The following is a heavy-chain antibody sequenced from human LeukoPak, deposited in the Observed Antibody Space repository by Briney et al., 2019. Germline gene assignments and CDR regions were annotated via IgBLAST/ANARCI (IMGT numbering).Heavy chain of an antibody. J-gene: IGHJ4*02. D-gene: IGHD1-26*01. Sequence: SETLSLTCTVSGGSISSYYWSWIRQPPGKGLEWIGYNYYSGSTNYNPSLKSRVTISVDTSKNQFSLKLSSVTAADTAVCYCAREKRKIVGATRGDYFVYWGQGTLVTVSS. CDR2: NYYSGST. CDR1: GGSISSYY. V-gene: IGHV4-59*01. CDR3: AREKRKIVGATRGDYFVY.